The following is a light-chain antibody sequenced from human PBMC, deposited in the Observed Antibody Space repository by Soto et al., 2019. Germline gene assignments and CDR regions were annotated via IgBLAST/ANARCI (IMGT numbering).Light chain of an antibody. CDR2: GAS. J-gene: IGKJ2*01. CDR3: HHFGSSRHT. Sequence: EITLTQSPGTLSLSPGEGATLACRASQSVSSTYLAWYRHKPGQAPRLLIYGASSRAAGIPDRFSGSGAGTDFTLTISRLEPEDFAVYYCHHFGSSRHTFGQGTKVDIK. V-gene: IGKV3-20*01. CDR1: QSVSSTY.